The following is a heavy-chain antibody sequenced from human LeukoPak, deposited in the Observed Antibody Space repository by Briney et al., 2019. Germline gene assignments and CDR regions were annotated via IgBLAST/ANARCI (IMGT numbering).Heavy chain of an antibody. J-gene: IGHJ4*02. CDR3: ARAVSGRFDY. V-gene: IGHV4-59*08. Sequence: SETLSLTCTVSGDSISSYYWSWLRQPPGKGLEWIGYIYYSGSTNYNPSLNSRVTISVDTSKNQFSLRLSFVTAADTAIYYCARAVSGRFDYWGQGTLVTVSS. CDR1: GDSISSYY. CDR2: IYYSGST. D-gene: IGHD6-19*01.